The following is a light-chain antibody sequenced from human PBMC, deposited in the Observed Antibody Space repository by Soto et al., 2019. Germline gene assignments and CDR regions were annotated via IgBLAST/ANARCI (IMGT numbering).Light chain of an antibody. J-gene: IGKJ2*01. Sequence: DIVMTQSPDSLAVSLGERATINCESSQSVLYRSNNKNYLAWYQQKPGQAPRLLIYGTSSRATGIPDRFSGSGSGTDFTLTISRLEPEDLAVYYCQQYGSSLYTFGQGTKVDIK. CDR2: GTS. V-gene: IGKV4-1*01. CDR3: QQYGSSLYT. CDR1: QSVLYRSNNKNY.